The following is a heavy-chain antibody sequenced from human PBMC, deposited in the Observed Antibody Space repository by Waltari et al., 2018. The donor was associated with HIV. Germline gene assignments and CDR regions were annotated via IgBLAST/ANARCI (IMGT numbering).Heavy chain of an antibody. CDR3: AGGPPLVLVVTAPYYNYYFGMDA. D-gene: IGHD2-21*02. V-gene: IGHV1-8*01. CDR2: MNRNSDNK. CDR1: GYTFNNYD. Sequence: QVQLQQSGSEVRKPGASVKVSCKASGYTFNNYDINWVRQAPGQGLEWMGWMNRNSDNKGRPQKFQGRVIMTWNTSITTAYLELTNLTFEDTATYYCAGGPPLVLVVTAPYYNYYFGMDAWGQGTAVTV. J-gene: IGHJ6*02.